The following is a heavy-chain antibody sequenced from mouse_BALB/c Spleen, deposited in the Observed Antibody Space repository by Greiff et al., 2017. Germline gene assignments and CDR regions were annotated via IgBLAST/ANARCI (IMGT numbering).Heavy chain of an antibody. Sequence: EVQGVESGGGLVQPGGSRKLSCAASGFTFSSFGMHWVRQAPEKGLEWVAYISSGSSTIYYADTVKGRFTISRDNPKNTLFLQMTSLRSEDTAMYYCARSYGNYQYFDVWGAGTTVTVSS. CDR2: ISSGSSTI. CDR3: ARSYGNYQYFDV. V-gene: IGHV5-17*02. J-gene: IGHJ1*01. D-gene: IGHD2-10*02. CDR1: GFTFSSFG.